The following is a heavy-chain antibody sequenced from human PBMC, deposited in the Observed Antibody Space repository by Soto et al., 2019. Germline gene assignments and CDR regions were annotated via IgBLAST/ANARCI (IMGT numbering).Heavy chain of an antibody. CDR3: AREMSYYYDSSGLDAFDI. CDR2: LNTYNGNT. CDR1: GYTFTTYG. V-gene: IGHV1-18*01. D-gene: IGHD3-22*01. Sequence: ASVKVSCKASGYTFTTYGISWVRQAPGQGLEWMGWLNTYNGNTNYPQKLQGRLTMTTDTSTSTAYMQLRSLRSDDTAVYYCAREMSYYYDSSGLDAFDIWGQGTMVTVS. J-gene: IGHJ3*02.